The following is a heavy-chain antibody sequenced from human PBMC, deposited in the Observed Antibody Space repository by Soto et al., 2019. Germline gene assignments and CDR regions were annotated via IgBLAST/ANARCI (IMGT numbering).Heavy chain of an antibody. J-gene: IGHJ6*02. CDR3: ARECGTMVRGGIRPYYYYGMDV. D-gene: IGHD3-10*01. CDR1: GFTFSSYS. CDR2: ISSSSSYI. V-gene: IGHV3-21*01. Sequence: GSLRLSCAASGFTFSSYSMNWVRQAPGKGLEWVSSISSSSSYIYYADSVKGRFTISRDNAKNSLYLQMNSLRAEDMVVYDCARECGTMVRGGIRPYYYYGMDVWGEGTTGTV.